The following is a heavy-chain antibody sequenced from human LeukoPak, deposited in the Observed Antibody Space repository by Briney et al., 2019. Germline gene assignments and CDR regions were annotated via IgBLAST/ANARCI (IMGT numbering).Heavy chain of an antibody. CDR1: GFTFDDYA. CDR3: ARGQVYWYFDL. CDR2: ISWNSGSI. Sequence: GGSLRLSCAASGFTFDDYAMHWVRQAPGKGLEWVSGISWNSGSIGYADSVKGRFTISRDNAKNSLYLQMNSLRAEDTALYYCARGQVYWYFDLWGRGTLVTVSS. V-gene: IGHV3-9*01. J-gene: IGHJ2*01.